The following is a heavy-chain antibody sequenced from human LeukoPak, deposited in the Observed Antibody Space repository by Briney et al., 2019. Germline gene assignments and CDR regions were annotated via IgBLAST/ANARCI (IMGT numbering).Heavy chain of an antibody. Sequence: GASLKISCKGSGYSFTSYWISWVRQMPGKGLEWMGGNDPGDSYTNYSPSFQGHVTISADKSISTAYLQWSSLKASDTAMYYCAKRHRPYYYDSSGYYEDAFDIWGQGTMVTVSS. V-gene: IGHV5-10-1*01. CDR2: NDPGDSYT. J-gene: IGHJ3*02. CDR3: AKRHRPYYYDSSGYYEDAFDI. D-gene: IGHD3-22*01. CDR1: GYSFTSYW.